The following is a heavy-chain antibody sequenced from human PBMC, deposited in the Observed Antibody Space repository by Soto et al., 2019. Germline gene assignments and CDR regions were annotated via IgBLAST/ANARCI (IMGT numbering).Heavy chain of an antibody. Sequence: VSLRLSCAASGFRFDDYNMHCVRQAPGKGLEWVSLITWNGGNTYYADSVKGRFTISRDGTTQSVSLQMTGLKREDTGLYYCARETLSFGSALDVWGQGTKVTVSS. D-gene: IGHD3-3*01. CDR3: ARETLSFGSALDV. J-gene: IGHJ6*02. CDR2: ITWNGGNT. CDR1: GFRFDDYN. V-gene: IGHV3-43*01.